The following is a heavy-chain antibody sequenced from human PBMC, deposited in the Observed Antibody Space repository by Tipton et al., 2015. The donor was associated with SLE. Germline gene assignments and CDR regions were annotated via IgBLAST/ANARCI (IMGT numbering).Heavy chain of an antibody. CDR2: IFYSGIT. V-gene: IGHV4-59*08. Sequence: TLSLTCTVSGGSVTSYYWSWIRQPPGKGLEWIGYIFYSGITSYNPSLKSRVTISVDPAKNEFSLKLTSVTAADTAVYYCARGKLTWRGAIIGADVWGQGTTANVSS. CDR1: GGSVTSYY. CDR3: ARGKLTWRGAIIGADV. J-gene: IGHJ6*02. D-gene: IGHD2-15*01.